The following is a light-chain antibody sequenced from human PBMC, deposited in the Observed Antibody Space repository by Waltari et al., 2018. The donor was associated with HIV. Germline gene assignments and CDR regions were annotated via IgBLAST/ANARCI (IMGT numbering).Light chain of an antibody. CDR1: SLSSYF. CDR3: NSRDSSGVV. CDR2: GKN. J-gene: IGLJ2*01. Sequence: SSELTQDPAVSVALGQTVRITCRGDSLSSYFASWYKQKPLQAPLLVIYGKNNRPSGSPGPFSVCTAGKTASLTIAGTQAEDEADYYCNSRDSSGVVFGGGTKLTVL. V-gene: IGLV3-19*01.